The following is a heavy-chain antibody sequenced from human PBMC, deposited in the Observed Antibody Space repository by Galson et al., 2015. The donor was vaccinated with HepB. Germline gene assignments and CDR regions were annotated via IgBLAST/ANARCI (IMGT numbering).Heavy chain of an antibody. CDR2: IWYDGSNE. D-gene: IGHD3-10*01. V-gene: IGHV3-33*01. CDR1: GFTFSSYG. Sequence: SLRLSCAASGFTFSSYGMHWVRQAPGKGLEWVAVIWYDGSNEYYADSVKGRFTISRDNSKNTLYLQMNSLRAEDTAVYYCARPRGNYYYYYGMDVWGQGTTVTVSS. J-gene: IGHJ6*02. CDR3: ARPRGNYYYYYGMDV.